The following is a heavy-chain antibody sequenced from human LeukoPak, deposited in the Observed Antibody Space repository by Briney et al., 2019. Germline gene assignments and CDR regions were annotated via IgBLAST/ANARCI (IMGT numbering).Heavy chain of an antibody. CDR2: IYSGGTT. CDR1: GFTVSSNY. V-gene: IGHV3-66*01. D-gene: IGHD1-26*01. CDR3: AKESEVGATHY. Sequence: PGGSLRLSCAASGFTVSSNYMSWVRQAPGKGLEWVSIIYSGGTTYYTDFVKGRFTISRDNSKNTLYLQMNSLRAEDTAVYYCAKESEVGATHYWGQGTLVTVSS. J-gene: IGHJ4*02.